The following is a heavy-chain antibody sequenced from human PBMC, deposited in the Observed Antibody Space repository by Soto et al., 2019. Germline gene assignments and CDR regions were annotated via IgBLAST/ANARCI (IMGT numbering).Heavy chain of an antibody. CDR3: ARDKGSFQLPLKLFYP. CDR2: INAGNGNT. CDR1: GYTFTSYA. Sequence: ASVKVSCKASGYTFTSYARHWVRQAPGQRLEWMGWINAGNGNTKYSQKFQGRVTITRDTSASTAYMELSSLRSEDTAVYYCARDKGSFQLPLKLFYPWCQVTLVTVCS. J-gene: IGHJ5*02. V-gene: IGHV1-3*01. D-gene: IGHD6-6*01.